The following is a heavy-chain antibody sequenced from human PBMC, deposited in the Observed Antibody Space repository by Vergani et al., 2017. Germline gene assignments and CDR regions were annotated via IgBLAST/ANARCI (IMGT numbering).Heavy chain of an antibody. CDR2: TWYDGNNK. CDR3: AIDLRLLYNRFDP. Sequence: QVQLVESGGGVVQPGRSLRLSCAASGFTFNQYGMHWVRQAPGKGLEWVAVTWYDGNNKQYADSVKGRFTISRDKSKSTMYLQMNSLRDEATGVYYCAIDLRLLYNRFDPWGQGTLVTVSS. V-gene: IGHV3-33*01. J-gene: IGHJ5*02. CDR1: GFTFNQYG. D-gene: IGHD1-14*01.